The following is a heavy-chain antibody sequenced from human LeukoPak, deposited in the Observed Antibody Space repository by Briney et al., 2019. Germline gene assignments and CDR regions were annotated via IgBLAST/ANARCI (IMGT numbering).Heavy chain of an antibody. D-gene: IGHD4-17*01. CDR2: INPNSGGT. CDR1: GYTFTGYY. Sequence: ASVKVSCKASGYTFTGYYMHWVRHAPGQGLEWMGRINPNSGGTNYAQKFQGRVTMTRDTSISTAYMELSRLRSDDTAVYYCARVLAGDYLDYWGQGTLVTVSS. J-gene: IGHJ4*02. CDR3: ARVLAGDYLDY. V-gene: IGHV1-2*06.